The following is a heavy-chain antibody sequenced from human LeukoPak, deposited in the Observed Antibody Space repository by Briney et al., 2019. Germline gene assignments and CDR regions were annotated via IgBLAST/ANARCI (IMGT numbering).Heavy chain of an antibody. CDR3: VRDGRGGMDV. Sequence: GGSLRLSCAASGFTFSSYSMTWVRQAPGKGLEWLSYTKTSGTPTYYADSVKGRFTVSRDNSINSLYLQLNSLRGEDTAVYYCVRDGRGGMDVWGQGTMVTVSS. CDR2: TKTSGTPT. CDR1: GFTFSSYS. J-gene: IGHJ6*02. D-gene: IGHD1-1*01. V-gene: IGHV3-48*01.